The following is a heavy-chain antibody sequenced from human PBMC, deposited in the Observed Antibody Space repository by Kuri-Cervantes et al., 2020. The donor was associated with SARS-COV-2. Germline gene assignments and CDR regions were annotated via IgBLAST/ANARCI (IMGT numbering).Heavy chain of an antibody. Sequence: GGSLRLSCAASGFTSTTFGMHWVRQPPGKGLEWVAVVWYDGTTKHYSDSVRGRFTISRDNSKNTLSLQMESLRVEDAAVYYCARDRQNWGFGVAHWGQGTPVTVSS. D-gene: IGHD7-27*01. J-gene: IGHJ4*02. CDR3: ARDRQNWGFGVAH. CDR2: VWYDGTTK. CDR1: GFTSTTFG. V-gene: IGHV3-33*01.